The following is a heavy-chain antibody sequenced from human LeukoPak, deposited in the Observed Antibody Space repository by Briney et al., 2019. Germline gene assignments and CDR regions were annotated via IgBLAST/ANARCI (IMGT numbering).Heavy chain of an antibody. D-gene: IGHD3-22*01. V-gene: IGHV4-34*01. J-gene: IGHJ4*02. Sequence: SETLSLTCAVYGGSFSGYYWSWIRQPPGKGLEWIGEINHSGSANYNPSLKSRVTISVDTSKNQFSLRLSSVTAADTAVYYCARASYSYDINCWVPFDYWGQGTLVTVSS. CDR2: INHSGSA. CDR1: GGSFSGYY. CDR3: ARASYSYDINCWVPFDY.